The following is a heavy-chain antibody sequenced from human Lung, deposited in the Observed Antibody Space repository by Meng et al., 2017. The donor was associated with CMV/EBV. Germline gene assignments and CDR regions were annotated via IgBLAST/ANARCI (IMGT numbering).Heavy chain of an antibody. CDR2: INAYNGNT. CDR1: GYTFTSYG. J-gene: IGHJ6*02. CDR3: AREGYCSSTSCYTSRYYYYYGMDV. D-gene: IGHD2-2*02. V-gene: IGHV1-18*01. Sequence: ASVKVSXKASGYTFTSYGISWVRQAPGQGLEWMGWINAYNGNTNYAQKLQGRVTMTTDTSTSTAYMELRSLRSDDTAVYYCAREGYCSSTSCYTSRYYYYYGMDVWGQGTRVTVSS.